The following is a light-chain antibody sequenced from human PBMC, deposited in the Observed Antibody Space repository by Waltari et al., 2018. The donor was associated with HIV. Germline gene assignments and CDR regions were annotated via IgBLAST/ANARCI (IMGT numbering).Light chain of an antibody. CDR3: QQSYGPPRT. J-gene: IGKJ2*01. CDR2: TAS. CDR1: QSITNS. V-gene: IGKV1-39*01. Sequence: DIQMTQSPSSLSASVGDRVTISCRASQSITNSLNWYQQTPGKAPKLLIYTASTLHSGVPSRFSGSGSGTDFTLTITSLQPEDFATYYCQQSYGPPRTFGQGTKLEIK.